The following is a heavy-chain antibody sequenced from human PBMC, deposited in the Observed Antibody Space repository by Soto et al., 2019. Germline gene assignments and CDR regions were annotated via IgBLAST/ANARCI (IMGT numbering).Heavy chain of an antibody. CDR1: GFTFSSYS. D-gene: IGHD1-26*01. CDR2: ISSSSSYI. CDR3: ARTLGWELPQTRDYYYGMDV. J-gene: IGHJ6*02. V-gene: IGHV3-21*01. Sequence: GGSLRLSCAASGFTFSSYSMNWVRQAPGKGLEWVSSISSSSSYIYYADAVKGRFTISRDNAKNSLYLQMNSLRAEDTAVYYCARTLGWELPQTRDYYYGMDVWGQGTTVTVS.